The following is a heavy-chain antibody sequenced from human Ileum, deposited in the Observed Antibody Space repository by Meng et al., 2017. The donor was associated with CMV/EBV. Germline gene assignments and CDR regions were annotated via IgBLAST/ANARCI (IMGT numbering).Heavy chain of an antibody. J-gene: IGHJ6*02. V-gene: IGHV3-30*02. Sequence: GGSLRLSCEVSGFRFSLYGMFWVRQAPGKGLKWVSYIRYDENYKYYSDSVKGRFTISRDDSKNTLYLQMNNLRAEDTAVYYCAKEGHSDFGMTYYEMDVWGQGTTVTVSS. CDR3: AKEGHSDFGMTYYEMDV. CDR1: GFRFSLYG. CDR2: IRYDENYK. D-gene: IGHD4-17*01.